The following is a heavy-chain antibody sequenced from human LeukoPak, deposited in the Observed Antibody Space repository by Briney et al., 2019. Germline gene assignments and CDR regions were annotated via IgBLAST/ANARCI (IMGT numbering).Heavy chain of an antibody. J-gene: IGHJ6*02. CDR2: IFGSGSNT. CDR3: ARVGDWSYYFGMDA. CDR1: GFTFSDHT. V-gene: IGHV3-23*01. D-gene: IGHD3-16*01. Sequence: PGGSLRLSCAASGFTFSDHTMTWVRQTPGKGLEWVSGIFGSGSNTYYADSVKGRFTTSRDSSKNTVYLQMNSLRADDTAVYYCARVGDWSYYFGMDAWGQETTVSVSS.